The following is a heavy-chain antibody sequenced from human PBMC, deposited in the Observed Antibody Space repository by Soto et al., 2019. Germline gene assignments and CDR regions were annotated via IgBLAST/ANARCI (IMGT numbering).Heavy chain of an antibody. CDR1: GFTFSSYA. Sequence: QAQLVESGGGVVQPGRSLRLSCAASGFTFSSYAMHWVRQAPGKGLEWVAVISYDGSDKYYADSVKGRFTISRDNPKNTLYLQMNSLRAEDTAVYYCARGPGSYYEYYFDYWGQGTLVTVSS. CDR3: ARGPGSYYEYYFDY. D-gene: IGHD1-26*01. CDR2: ISYDGSDK. V-gene: IGHV3-30-3*01. J-gene: IGHJ4*02.